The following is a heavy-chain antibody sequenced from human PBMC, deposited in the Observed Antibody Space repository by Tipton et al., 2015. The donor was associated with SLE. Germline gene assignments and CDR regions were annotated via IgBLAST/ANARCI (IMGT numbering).Heavy chain of an antibody. CDR2: IFDNGNS. Sequence: TLSLTCTVSGGSISNYYWSWIRQSPGKGLEWIGYIFDNGNSNYNPSLKSRVTISIDTSKNQFSLRLTSLTAADTAVYYCARVVYSFSDAFDIWGQGTLVTVSS. D-gene: IGHD6-13*01. CDR3: ARVVYSFSDAFDI. J-gene: IGHJ3*02. V-gene: IGHV4-59*01. CDR1: GGSISNYY.